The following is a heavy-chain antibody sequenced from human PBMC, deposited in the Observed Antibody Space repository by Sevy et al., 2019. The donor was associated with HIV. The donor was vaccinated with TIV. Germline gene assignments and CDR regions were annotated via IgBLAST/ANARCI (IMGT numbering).Heavy chain of an antibody. CDR1: EDIFNSYA. CDR2: HIPVLGTT. V-gene: IGHV1-69*13. CDR3: ARVRVPPVRRPDYFDP. D-gene: IGHD2-2*01. J-gene: IGHJ5*02. Sequence: ASVKVSCKASEDIFNSYAVHWVRQAPGQGLEWMGGHIPVLGTTNFAQKFQGRVTLTEDESTTTAYMDMNSLTSDDTAVYYCARVRVPPVRRPDYFDPWGQGTLVTVSS.